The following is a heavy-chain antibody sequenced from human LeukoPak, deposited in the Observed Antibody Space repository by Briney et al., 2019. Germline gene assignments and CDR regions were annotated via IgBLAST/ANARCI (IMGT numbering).Heavy chain of an antibody. CDR2: LYPGDSDT. D-gene: IGHD1-26*01. CDR1: GYSFTNSW. Sequence: GESLKISCKGYGYSFTNSWIGWVPQMPGKGLEWMGILYPGDSDTRYSPSFQGQITISADMSISTAYLQWSSLKASDTAIYYCARHPSGTYSPFDYWGQGTLVTVSS. CDR3: ARHPSGTYSPFDY. J-gene: IGHJ4*02. V-gene: IGHV5-51*01.